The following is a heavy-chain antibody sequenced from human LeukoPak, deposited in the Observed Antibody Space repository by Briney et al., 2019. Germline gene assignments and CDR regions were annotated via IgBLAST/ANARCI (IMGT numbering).Heavy chain of an antibody. V-gene: IGHV1-69*13. J-gene: IGHJ4*02. Sequence: SVKVSCKASGGSFSSYAISWVRQAPGQGLEWMGGIIPIFGTTNYAQKFQGRVTITADESTSTAYMELSSLRSEDTAVYYCARGGYYYDSSGYYYSYWGQGTLVTVSS. D-gene: IGHD3-22*01. CDR2: IIPIFGTT. CDR1: GGSFSSYA. CDR3: ARGGYYYDSSGYYYSY.